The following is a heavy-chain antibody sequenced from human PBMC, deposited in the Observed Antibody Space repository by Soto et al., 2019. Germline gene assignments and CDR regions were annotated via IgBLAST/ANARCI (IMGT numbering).Heavy chain of an antibody. V-gene: IGHV2-5*02. CDR3: ARKGPEDWPLDY. CDR1: GFSLSTSGVG. Sequence: QITLKESGPTLVKPTQTLTLTCTFSGFSLSTSGVGVGWIRQPPGEALEWLAVIYWDDDKEYSPSLKNRLTITKDISKNQVVRTMTNMGPMDKGTYSCARKGPEDWPLDYWGQGTLVTVSS. D-gene: IGHD3-9*01. J-gene: IGHJ4*02. CDR2: IYWDDDK.